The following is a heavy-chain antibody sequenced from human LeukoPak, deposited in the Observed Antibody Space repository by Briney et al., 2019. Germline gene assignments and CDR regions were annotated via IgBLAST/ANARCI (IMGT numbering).Heavy chain of an antibody. CDR2: ISWNSGSI. J-gene: IGHJ4*02. Sequence: GRSLRLSCAASGFTFDDYAMHWVRQAPGKGLEWVSGISWNSGSIGYADSVKGRFTISRDNAKNSLYLQMNSLRAEDTALYYCAKEGVNYFDYWGQGTLVTVSS. V-gene: IGHV3-9*01. CDR1: GFTFDDYA. CDR3: AKEGVNYFDY. D-gene: IGHD3-16*01.